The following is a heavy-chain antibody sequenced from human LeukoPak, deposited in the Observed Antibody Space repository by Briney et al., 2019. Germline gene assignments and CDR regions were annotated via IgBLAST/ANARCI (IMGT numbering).Heavy chain of an antibody. V-gene: IGHV1-69*04. D-gene: IGHD5-18*01. CDR1: GGTFSSYA. J-gene: IGHJ5*02. CDR2: IIPILGIA. Sequence: GASVKVSCKASGGTFSSYAISWVRQAPGQGLEWMGRIIPILGIANYAQKFQGRVTITADKSTSTAYMELSSLRSEDTAVYYCASSEDGGYSYGYWFDPWGQGTLVTVSS. CDR3: ASSEDGGYSYGYWFDP.